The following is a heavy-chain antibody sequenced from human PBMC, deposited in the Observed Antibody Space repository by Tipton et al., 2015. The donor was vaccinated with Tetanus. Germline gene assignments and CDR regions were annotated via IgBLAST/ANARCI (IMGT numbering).Heavy chain of an antibody. Sequence: LRLSCTVSGASISTYYWSWIRQPPGKGLEWIGYIYYSGSTNHNPSLKSRVTISVDTPKNQFSLKLSSVTAADTAVYYCARDRTICSGGSCYGIPGAFDIWGQGTMVTVSS. CDR3: ARDRTICSGGSCYGIPGAFDI. CDR1: GASISTYY. V-gene: IGHV4-59*01. D-gene: IGHD2-15*01. CDR2: IYYSGST. J-gene: IGHJ3*02.